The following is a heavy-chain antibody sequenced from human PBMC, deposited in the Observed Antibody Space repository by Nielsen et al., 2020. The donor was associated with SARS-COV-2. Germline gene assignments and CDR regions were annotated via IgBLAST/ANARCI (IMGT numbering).Heavy chain of an antibody. Sequence: GESLKISCAASGFTFSSYSMNWVRQAPGKGLEWVSYISSSSTIYYADSVKGRFTISRDNAKNSLYLQMNSLRDEDTAVYYCARGYCSSTSCYTDYMDVWGKGTTVTVSS. D-gene: IGHD2-2*02. J-gene: IGHJ6*03. CDR1: GFTFSSYS. CDR3: ARGYCSSTSCYTDYMDV. CDR2: ISSSSTI. V-gene: IGHV3-48*02.